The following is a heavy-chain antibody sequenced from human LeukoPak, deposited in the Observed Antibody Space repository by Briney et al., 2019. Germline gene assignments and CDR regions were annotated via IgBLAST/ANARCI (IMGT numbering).Heavy chain of an antibody. V-gene: IGHV4-59*08. D-gene: IGHD3-10*01. CDR3: ARHASLMRFGGNAFDI. CDR2: IYYSGST. CDR1: GGSISSYY. J-gene: IGHJ3*02. Sequence: SETLSLTCTVSGGSISSYYWSWIRQPPGKGLEWIGYIYYSGSTNYNPSLKSRVTISVDTSKNQFSLKLSSVTAAVTAVYYCARHASLMRFGGNAFDIWGQGTMVTVSS.